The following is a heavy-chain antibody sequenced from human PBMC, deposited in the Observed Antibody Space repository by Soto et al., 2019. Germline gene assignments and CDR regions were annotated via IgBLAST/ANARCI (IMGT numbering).Heavy chain of an antibody. D-gene: IGHD2-8*01. CDR3: AKNGQPPYYYFGLHV. CDR1: GYTFTRYG. J-gene: IGHJ6*02. V-gene: IGHV1-18*01. Sequence: QGHLVQSGAEVKKPGTSVKVSCKASGYTFTRYGISWVRQAPGQGLEWMGWISGYNGDTNYAQNLQGRVTMTIDTSTSTAYMELRSPTSDDTAVYYCAKNGQPPYYYFGLHVWGQGTTVTVSS. CDR2: ISGYNGDT.